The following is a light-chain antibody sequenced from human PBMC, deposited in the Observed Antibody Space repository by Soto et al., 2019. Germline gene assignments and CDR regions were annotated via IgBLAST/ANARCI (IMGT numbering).Light chain of an antibody. CDR3: QQYDNLLT. V-gene: IGKV1-33*01. CDR2: DAS. Sequence: DIQMTQSPSSLSASVGDRVTITCQASQDISNYLNWYQQKPGKAPKLLTYDASNLEIGVPSRFSGSGSGTDFTFTISSLQPEDIATYYCQQYDNLLTFGGGTKVEIK. J-gene: IGKJ4*01. CDR1: QDISNY.